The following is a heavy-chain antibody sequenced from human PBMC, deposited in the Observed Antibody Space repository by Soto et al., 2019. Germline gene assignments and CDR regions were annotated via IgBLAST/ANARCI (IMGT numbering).Heavy chain of an antibody. Sequence: ASVKVSCKASGYTFTSYGIHWVRQAPGQRLEWMGWINAANGDTKYSPKFQGRVTITRDTSASTAYMELSSLRSEDTAVYYCVRRHVSATGIDWFDPWGQETLVTGSS. V-gene: IGHV1-3*01. D-gene: IGHD6-13*01. CDR1: GYTFTSYG. CDR3: VRRHVSATGIDWFDP. CDR2: INAANGDT. J-gene: IGHJ5*02.